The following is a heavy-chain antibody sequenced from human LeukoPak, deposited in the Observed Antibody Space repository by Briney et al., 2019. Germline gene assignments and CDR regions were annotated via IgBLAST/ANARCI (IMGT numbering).Heavy chain of an antibody. Sequence: GGSLRLSCAASGFTFSSYEMNWVRQAPGKGLEWVSYISSSSYIYYADSVKGRFTISRDNAKNSLYLQMNSLRAEDTAVYYCASYSSGWYGYWGQGTLVTVSS. CDR1: GFTFSSYE. V-gene: IGHV3-21*05. CDR3: ASYSSGWYGY. J-gene: IGHJ4*02. D-gene: IGHD6-19*01. CDR2: ISSSSYI.